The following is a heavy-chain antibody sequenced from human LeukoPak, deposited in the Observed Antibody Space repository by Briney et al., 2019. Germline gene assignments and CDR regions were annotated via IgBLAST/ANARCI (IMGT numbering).Heavy chain of an antibody. CDR2: ISYDGNNK. CDR3: ARDGYNEEDWFFDL. Sequence: GGSLRLSCAASGFTFSSYDMHWVRQAPGKGLEWVAVISYDGNNKYYADSVKGRFTISRDNSKKTLYLQMNSLRAEDTAVYYCARDGYNEEDWFFDLWDRGILVTVSP. V-gene: IGHV3-30-3*01. D-gene: IGHD5-24*01. J-gene: IGHJ2*01. CDR1: GFTFSSYD.